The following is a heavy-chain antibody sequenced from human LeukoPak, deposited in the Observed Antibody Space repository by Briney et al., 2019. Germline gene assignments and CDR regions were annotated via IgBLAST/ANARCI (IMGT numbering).Heavy chain of an antibody. Sequence: GGTLRLSCAASGFTFSSYWMSWVRQAPGKGLEGVANIKQDGSEKNYMDAVKGRFTISRDNAKNSLYLQLNSLRVEDTAVYYCARPEVGGDYWGQGTLVTVSS. CDR2: IKQDGSEK. CDR3: ARPEVGGDY. V-gene: IGHV3-7*01. CDR1: GFTFSSYW. J-gene: IGHJ4*02. D-gene: IGHD3-16*01.